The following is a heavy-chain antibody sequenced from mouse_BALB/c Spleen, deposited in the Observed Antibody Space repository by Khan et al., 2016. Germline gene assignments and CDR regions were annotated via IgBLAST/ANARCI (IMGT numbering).Heavy chain of an antibody. Sequence: EVKLLESGGGLVQPGGSLKLSCAASGFDFSRYWMNWVRQAPGKGLEWIGEINPDSSTINYTPSLKDNFIISRDNAKNTLYLQMSKVRSEDTALYYGAREEDYGGAWFAYWGQGTLVTVSS. D-gene: IGHD2-4*01. V-gene: IGHV4-1*02. CDR2: INPDSSTI. CDR1: GFDFSRYW. CDR3: AREEDYGGAWFAY. J-gene: IGHJ3*01.